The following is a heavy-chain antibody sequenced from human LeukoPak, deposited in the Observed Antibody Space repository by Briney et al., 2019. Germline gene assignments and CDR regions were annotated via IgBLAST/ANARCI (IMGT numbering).Heavy chain of an antibody. Sequence: GGSLRLSCAASGFTFSSYAMSWVRQAPGKGLEWVSAISGSGGSTYYADSVKGRFTISRDNSKNTLYLQMNSLRAEDTAVYYCAKVGLTARLFELRSSYYMDVWGKGTTVTVSS. J-gene: IGHJ6*03. CDR2: ISGSGGST. CDR3: AKVGLTARLFELRSSYYMDV. CDR1: GFTFSSYA. V-gene: IGHV3-23*01. D-gene: IGHD1-20*01.